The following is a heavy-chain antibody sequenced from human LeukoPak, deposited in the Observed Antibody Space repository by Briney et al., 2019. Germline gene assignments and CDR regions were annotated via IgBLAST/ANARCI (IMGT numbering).Heavy chain of an antibody. D-gene: IGHD2-2*01. CDR2: IYYTGSA. Sequence: SETLSLTCSVSGASITSNSFYWGWIRQPPGKGLEWIGSIYYTGSADYNPSLKSRVTISVDTSKNQFSLKLTSVTAADAAVYYCARHRYCNSSSCYAFDYWGQGTLVTVSS. V-gene: IGHV4-39*01. CDR1: GASITSNSFY. J-gene: IGHJ4*02. CDR3: ARHRYCNSSSCYAFDY.